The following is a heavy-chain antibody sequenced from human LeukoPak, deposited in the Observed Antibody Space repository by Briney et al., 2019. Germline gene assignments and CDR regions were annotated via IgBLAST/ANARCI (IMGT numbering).Heavy chain of an antibody. Sequence: SETLSLTCAVSGYSISSSNWWGWIRQPPGKGLEWIGYIYYSGSTNYNPSLKSRVTISVDTSKNQFSLKLSSVTAADTAVYYCASAYMVRGVIPFDPWGQGTLVTVSS. D-gene: IGHD3-10*01. V-gene: IGHV4-28*01. CDR2: IYYSGST. J-gene: IGHJ5*02. CDR3: ASAYMVRGVIPFDP. CDR1: GYSISSSNW.